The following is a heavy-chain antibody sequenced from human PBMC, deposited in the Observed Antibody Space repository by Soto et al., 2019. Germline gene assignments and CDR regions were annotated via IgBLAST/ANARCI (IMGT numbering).Heavy chain of an antibody. D-gene: IGHD5-18*01. J-gene: IGHJ4*02. Sequence: ASVKVSCKASGYTFTGYYMHWVRQAPGQGLEWMGWINPNSGGTNYAQKFQGWVTISVDTSKNQFSLKLSSVTAADTAVYYCARANPRYSYGWKGFDYWGQGTLVTVSS. V-gene: IGHV1-2*04. CDR1: GYTFTGYY. CDR3: ARANPRYSYGWKGFDY. CDR2: INPNSGGT.